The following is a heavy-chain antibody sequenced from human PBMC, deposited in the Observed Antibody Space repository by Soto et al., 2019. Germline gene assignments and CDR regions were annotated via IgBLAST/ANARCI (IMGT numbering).Heavy chain of an antibody. J-gene: IGHJ6*03. V-gene: IGHV2-70*11. Sequence: SGPTLVNPTQTLTLTCTFSGFSLSTSGMCVSWIRQPPGKALEWLARIDWDDDKYYSTSLKTRLTISKDTSKNQVVLTMTNMDPVVTAMYYCARILRRYSSSWYYYYYMDVWGKGTTVTVSS. D-gene: IGHD6-13*01. CDR1: GFSLSTSGMC. CDR2: IDWDDDK. CDR3: ARILRRYSSSWYYYYYMDV.